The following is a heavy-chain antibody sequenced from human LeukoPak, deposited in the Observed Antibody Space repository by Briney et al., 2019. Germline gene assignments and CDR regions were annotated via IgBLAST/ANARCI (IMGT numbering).Heavy chain of an antibody. Sequence: GGSLRLSCAASGFTFSSYAMPWVRQAPGKGLEYVSAISSNGGSTYYANSVKGRFTISRDNSKNTLYLQMGSLRAEDMAVYYCARGSHFYYGSGSYKYWGQGALVTVSS. CDR3: ARGSHFYYGSGSYKY. CDR2: ISSNGGST. CDR1: GFTFSSYA. J-gene: IGHJ4*02. V-gene: IGHV3-64*01. D-gene: IGHD3-10*01.